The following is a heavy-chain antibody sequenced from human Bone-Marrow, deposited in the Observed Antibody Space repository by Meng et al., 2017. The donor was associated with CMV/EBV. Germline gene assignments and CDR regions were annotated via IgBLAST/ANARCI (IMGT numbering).Heavy chain of an antibody. J-gene: IGHJ4*02. D-gene: IGHD1-1*01. CDR3: ARDNNWGPDY. CDR2: INPQRGYT. Sequence: ASVKVSCKASGYTFTGYYMHWVRQAPGQGLEWMGWINPQRGYTNYAQQFQGRLTLTSDTSINTGYMELTSLTSDDTAVYYCARDNNWGPDYWGQGTRVTVSS. V-gene: IGHV1-2*02. CDR1: GYTFTGYY.